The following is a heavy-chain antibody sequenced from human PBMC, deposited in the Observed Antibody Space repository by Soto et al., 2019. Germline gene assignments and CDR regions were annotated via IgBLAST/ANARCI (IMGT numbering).Heavy chain of an antibody. CDR1: GYTLTSYG. Sequence: ASVKVSCKASGYTLTSYGISWVRQAPGQGLEWMGWISAYNGNTNYAQKLQGRVTMTTDTSTSTAYMELRSLRSDDAAVYYCARDLRIVGANPAYWAIDNWGQGTLVTVYS. CDR2: ISAYNGNT. V-gene: IGHV1-18*01. J-gene: IGHJ4*02. D-gene: IGHD1-26*01. CDR3: ARDLRIVGANPAYWAIDN.